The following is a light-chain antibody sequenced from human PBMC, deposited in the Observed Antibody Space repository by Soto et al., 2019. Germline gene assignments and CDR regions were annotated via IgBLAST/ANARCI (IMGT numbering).Light chain of an antibody. J-gene: IGLJ2*01. CDR2: LNSDGSH. CDR1: SGHRSYT. Sequence: QSVLTQSPSASASLGVSVRLTRTLSSGHRSYTIAWHQQQPEKGPRYLMKLNSDGSHRKGDGIPDRFSGSSSGAERYLIISSLQSEDEADYYCQTWGTGYVVFGGGTKLTVL. CDR3: QTWGTGYVV. V-gene: IGLV4-69*01.